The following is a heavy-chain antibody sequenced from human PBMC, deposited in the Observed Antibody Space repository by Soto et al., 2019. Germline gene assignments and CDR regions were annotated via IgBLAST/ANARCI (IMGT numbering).Heavy chain of an antibody. J-gene: IGHJ4*02. D-gene: IGHD3-22*01. CDR1: GYTFTSYA. CDR2: INAGNGNT. V-gene: IGHV1-3*01. CDR3: AREGYYYDSSGYYTPVGY. Sequence: ASVKVSCKASGYTFTSYAMHWVRQAPLQMLEWMVCINAGNGNTKYSKKFQGRVTITRDKSASTAYMELSSLRSEETAVYYCAREGYYYDSSGYYTPVGYWGQGKLVTVS.